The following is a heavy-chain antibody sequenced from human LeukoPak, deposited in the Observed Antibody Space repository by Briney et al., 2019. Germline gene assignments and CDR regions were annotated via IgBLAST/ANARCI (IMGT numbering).Heavy chain of an antibody. CDR3: ARDVGNNYYGSGSSNWFDP. V-gene: IGHV4-34*01. J-gene: IGHJ5*02. D-gene: IGHD3-10*01. CDR2: INHSGST. Sequence: PSETLSLTCAVYGGSFSGYYWSWIRQPPGKGLEWIGEINHSGSTNYNPSLKSRVTISVDTSKNQFSLKLSSVTAADTAVYYCARDVGNNYYGSGSSNWFDPRGQGTLVTVSS. CDR1: GGSFSGYY.